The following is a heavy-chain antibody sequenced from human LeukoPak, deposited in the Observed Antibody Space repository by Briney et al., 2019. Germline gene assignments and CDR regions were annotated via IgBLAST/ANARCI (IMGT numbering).Heavy chain of an antibody. V-gene: IGHV4-4*07. J-gene: IGHJ6*03. CDR3: ATEPTRTPYYYMDV. CDR1: GGSISSYY. D-gene: IGHD1-1*01. Sequence: PSETLSLTCTVSGGSISSYYWNWIRQTAGKGLEWIGRISSSGSANYNPSLKSRVTLSVDTSRNQLSLILNSVTAADTAVFYCATEPTRTPYYYMDVWGKGTTVIVSS. CDR2: ISSSGSA.